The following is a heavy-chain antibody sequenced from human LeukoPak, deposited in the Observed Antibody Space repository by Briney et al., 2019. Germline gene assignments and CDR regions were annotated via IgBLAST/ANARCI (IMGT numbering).Heavy chain of an antibody. J-gene: IGHJ3*02. CDR2: ISWNSGSI. Sequence: PGRSLRLSCAASGFTFDDYAMHWVRQAPGKGLEWVSGISWNSGSIGYADSVKGRFTISRDNAKNSLYPQMNSLRAEDTAVYYCARDFLLGGAQIAAAGTDPDAFDIWGQGTMVTVSS. CDR3: ARDFLLGGAQIAAAGTDPDAFDI. D-gene: IGHD6-13*01. CDR1: GFTFDDYA. V-gene: IGHV3-9*01.